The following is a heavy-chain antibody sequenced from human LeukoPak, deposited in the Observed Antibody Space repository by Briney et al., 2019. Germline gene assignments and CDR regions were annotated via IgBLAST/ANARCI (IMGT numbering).Heavy chain of an antibody. Sequence: PSQTLSLTCTVSGGSISSGHYFWTWIRQPAGKGLEWIGRIYTSGSTNYNPSLKSRVTISLDTSKNQFSLKLSSVTAADTAVYYCAKRGNWGFFDYWGQGTLVTVSS. CDR3: AKRGNWGFFDY. J-gene: IGHJ4*02. V-gene: IGHV4-61*02. CDR1: GGSISSGHYF. D-gene: IGHD7-27*01. CDR2: IYTSGST.